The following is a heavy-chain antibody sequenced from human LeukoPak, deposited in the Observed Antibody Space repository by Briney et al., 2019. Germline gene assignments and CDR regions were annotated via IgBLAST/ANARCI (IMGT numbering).Heavy chain of an antibody. V-gene: IGHV4-39*01. D-gene: IGHD5-12*01. CDR3: ARHSRSGYIGYENAFDI. Sequence: SETLSLTCTVSGDSISSSSYCWDWIRQPPGKGLEWIGNIYNSANTHYNPSLKTRITMFVDTSKNQFSLKLNSVTAADTGIYYCARHSRSGYIGYENAFDIWGQGTMVTVSS. J-gene: IGHJ3*02. CDR1: GDSISSSSYC. CDR2: IYNSANT.